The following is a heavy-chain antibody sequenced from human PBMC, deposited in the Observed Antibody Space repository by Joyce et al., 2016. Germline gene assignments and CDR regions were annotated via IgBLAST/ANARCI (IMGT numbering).Heavy chain of an antibody. CDR1: GFIFSGYT. Sequence: VQLVESGGRLVKPGGSLRLSCAVSGFIFSGYTMNWVRQAPGKGREWVASISISSAYIFYADSVRGRFTISRDNAKNSLSLEMDRLGAEDTAIYYCARESDTSGWFFDFWGQGTLVSVST. CDR2: ISISSAYI. J-gene: IGHJ4*02. D-gene: IGHD6-13*01. CDR3: ARESDTSGWFFDF. V-gene: IGHV3-21*01.